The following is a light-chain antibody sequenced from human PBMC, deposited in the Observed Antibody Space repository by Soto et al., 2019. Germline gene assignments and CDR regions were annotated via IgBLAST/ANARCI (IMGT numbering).Light chain of an antibody. Sequence: DIQLTQSPSFLSASVGDRVTITCRASQGITNSLAWYQQTPGKAPNLLIYAASTLQGGVPSRFSGNGSGTDFTLTISSLQPAEFATYYCQQFTSNPLTFGGGTKVEIK. CDR3: QQFTSNPLT. J-gene: IGKJ4*01. CDR1: QGITNS. CDR2: AAS. V-gene: IGKV1-9*01.